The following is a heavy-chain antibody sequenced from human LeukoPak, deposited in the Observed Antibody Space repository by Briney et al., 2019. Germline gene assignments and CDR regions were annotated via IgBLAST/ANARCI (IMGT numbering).Heavy chain of an antibody. V-gene: IGHV1-69*04. Sequence: GASVKVSCKASGGTFSSNAISWVRQAPGQGLEWMGRIIPMLGITNSAQKFQDRVTITADKSATTAYMELSSLQSQDTAVYYCAREVYYVEMTATRHTQPLGYWGQGTLVTVSS. CDR3: AREVYYVEMTATRHTQPLGY. CDR1: GGTFSSNA. J-gene: IGHJ4*02. D-gene: IGHD5-24*01. CDR2: IIPMLGIT.